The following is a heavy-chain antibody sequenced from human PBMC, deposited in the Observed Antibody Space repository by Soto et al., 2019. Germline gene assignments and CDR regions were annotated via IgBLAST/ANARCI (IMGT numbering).Heavy chain of an antibody. V-gene: IGHV3-9*01. CDR3: AKDDV. J-gene: IGHJ4*02. CDR2: ISWNSGSI. Sequence: EVQLVESGGGLVQPGRSLRLSCAASGFRFDDYAMHWVRQAPGKGLEWVSGISWNSGSIGYADSVKGRFTISRDNAKNSLYLQMNSLRAEDTALYYCAKDDVWGQGTLVTVSS. CDR1: GFRFDDYA.